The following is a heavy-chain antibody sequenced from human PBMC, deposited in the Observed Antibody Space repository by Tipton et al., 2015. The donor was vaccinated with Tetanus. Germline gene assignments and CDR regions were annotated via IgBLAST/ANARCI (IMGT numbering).Heavy chain of an antibody. CDR3: ARDQARGARGWNYFDY. CDR2: IYSSGST. CDR1: GGSIISGGYY. V-gene: IGHV4-31*03. Sequence: TLSLTCTVSGGSIISGGYYWSWIRQHPGKGLEWIGDIYSSGSTYYNPSLKSRVTISVDTSKNQFSLNLNSVTAADTAVYYCARDQARGARGWNYFDYWGQGPLVTVSS. J-gene: IGHJ4*02. D-gene: IGHD1-26*01.